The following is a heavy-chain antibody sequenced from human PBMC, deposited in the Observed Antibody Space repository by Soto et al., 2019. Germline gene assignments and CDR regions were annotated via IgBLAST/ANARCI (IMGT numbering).Heavy chain of an antibody. CDR3: ARITYSYGWIYDY. D-gene: IGHD3-16*01. CDR2: IKQDGSER. CDR1: GGSINSGGYY. Sequence: PSETLSLTCTVSGGSINSGGYYWSWIRQTPGKGLEWVVNIKQDGSERYYMDSVRGRFTASRDNAKNSLYLQMNSLRAEDTAVYFCARITYSYGWIYDYWGQGSLVTVSS. V-gene: IGHV3-7*01. J-gene: IGHJ4*01.